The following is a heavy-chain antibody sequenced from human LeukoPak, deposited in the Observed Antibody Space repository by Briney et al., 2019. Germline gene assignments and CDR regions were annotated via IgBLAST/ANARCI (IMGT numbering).Heavy chain of an antibody. V-gene: IGHV3-21*01. D-gene: IGHD4-23*01. Sequence: GGSLRLSCAASGFTFSDYAMLWVRQAPGKGLEWVSSISSSGRYIYYADSVKGRFTISRDSAQNSLYLQMNSLRAEDTAVYYCARGPKETHFDYWGQGTLVTVSS. CDR3: ARGPKETHFDY. CDR2: ISSSGRYI. J-gene: IGHJ4*02. CDR1: GFTFSDYA.